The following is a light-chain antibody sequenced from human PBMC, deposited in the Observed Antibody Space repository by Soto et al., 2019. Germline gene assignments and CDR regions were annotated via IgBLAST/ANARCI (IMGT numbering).Light chain of an antibody. J-gene: IGLJ2*01. CDR1: SSDVGGYDY. Sequence: QSVVTQPASVSGSPGQSITISCTGTSSDVGGYDYVSWYQQYPGKSPRLIIYEVSNRPSGVSNRFSGSKSGNTASLTISGLRAEDEGDYFCSSFTGTSALLVFGGGTKLTVL. CDR3: SSFTGTSALLV. V-gene: IGLV2-14*01. CDR2: EVS.